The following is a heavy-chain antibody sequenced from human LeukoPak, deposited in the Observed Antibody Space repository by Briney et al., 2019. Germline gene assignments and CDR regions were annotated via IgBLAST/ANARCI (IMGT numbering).Heavy chain of an antibody. J-gene: IGHJ4*02. CDR2: IYPGDSDT. V-gene: IGHV5-51*01. Sequence: GESLKISCKGSEYSFTTDWIGWVRQMPGKGLEWVGSIYPGDSDTRYSPSFQGQVTISADKSISTAYLQWSSLKASDTAMYYCARRRDGYKDYWGQGTLVTVSS. CDR1: EYSFTTDW. CDR3: ARRRDGYKDY. D-gene: IGHD5-24*01.